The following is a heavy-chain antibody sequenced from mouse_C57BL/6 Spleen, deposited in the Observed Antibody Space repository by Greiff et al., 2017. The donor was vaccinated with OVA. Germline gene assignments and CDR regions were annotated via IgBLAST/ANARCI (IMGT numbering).Heavy chain of an antibody. V-gene: IGHV5-9-1*02. J-gene: IGHJ2*01. CDR2: ISSGGDYI. CDR1: GFTFSSYA. CDR3: TRASYGSDYFDY. Sequence: DVQLVESGEGLVKPGGSLKLSCAASGFTFSSYAMSWVRQTPEKRLEWVAYISSGGDYIYYADTVKGRFTISRDNARNTLYLQMSSLKSEDTAMYYCTRASYGSDYFDYWGQGTTLTVSS. D-gene: IGHD1-1*01.